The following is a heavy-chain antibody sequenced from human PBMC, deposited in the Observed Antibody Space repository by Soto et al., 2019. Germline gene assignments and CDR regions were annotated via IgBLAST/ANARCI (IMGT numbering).Heavy chain of an antibody. CDR3: AREGFALGHIDAFDI. J-gene: IGHJ3*02. D-gene: IGHD2-21*01. CDR2: TYYRSKWYN. CDR1: EESVSSNSAA. Sequence: SETLSLTCAISEESVSSNSAAWNWIRQSPSRGLEWLGRTYYRSKWYNDYAVSVKSRITINPDTSKNQFSLQLNSVTPEDTAVYYCAREGFALGHIDAFDIWGQGTMVTVSS. V-gene: IGHV6-1*01.